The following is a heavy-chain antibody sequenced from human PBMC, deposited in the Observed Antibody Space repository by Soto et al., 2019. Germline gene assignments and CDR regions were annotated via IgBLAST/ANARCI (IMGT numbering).Heavy chain of an antibody. CDR2: IYHSGST. D-gene: IGHD5-12*01. CDR1: GGSISSGGYS. V-gene: IGHV4-30-2*01. Sequence: QLQLQESGSGLVKPSQTLSLTCAVSGGSISSGGYSWSWIRQPPGKGLEWIGYIYHSGSTYYNPSLTRRVTISVDRSKSQFSLKLSSVTAADTAVYYCAAGGGLPRYYWGQGTLVTVSS. CDR3: AAGGGLPRYY. J-gene: IGHJ4*02.